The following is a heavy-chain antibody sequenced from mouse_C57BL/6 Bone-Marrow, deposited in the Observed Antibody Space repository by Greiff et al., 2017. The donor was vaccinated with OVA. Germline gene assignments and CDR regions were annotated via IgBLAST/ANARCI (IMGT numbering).Heavy chain of an antibody. J-gene: IGHJ3*01. Sequence: QVQLQQSGAELVRPGASVTLSCKASGYTFTDYEMHWVKQTPVHGLEWIGAIDPETGGTAYNQKFKGKAILTADKSSSTAYMELLSLTSEDSAVYYCTKAPYDYDAAYWGQGTLVTVSA. D-gene: IGHD2-4*01. CDR2: IDPETGGT. CDR1: GYTFTDYE. CDR3: TKAPYDYDAAY. V-gene: IGHV1-15*01.